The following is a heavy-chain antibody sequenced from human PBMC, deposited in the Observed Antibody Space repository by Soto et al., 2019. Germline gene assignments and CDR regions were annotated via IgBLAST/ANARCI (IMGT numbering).Heavy chain of an antibody. D-gene: IGHD3-22*01. CDR1: GFTFSSYG. Sequence: VQLVESGGGVVQPGRSLRLSCAASGFTFSSYGMHWVRQAPGKGLEWVAVISYDGSNKYYADSVKGRFTISRDNSKNTLYLQMNSLRAEDTAVYYCAKALFRGDSSGYYDPYSYYYYYGMDVWGQGTTVTVSS. CDR3: AKALFRGDSSGYYDPYSYYYYYGMDV. J-gene: IGHJ6*02. CDR2: ISYDGSNK. V-gene: IGHV3-30*18.